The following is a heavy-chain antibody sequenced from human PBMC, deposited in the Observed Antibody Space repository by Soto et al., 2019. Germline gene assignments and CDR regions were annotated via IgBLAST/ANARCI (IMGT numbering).Heavy chain of an antibody. Sequence: GASVKVSCKASGGTFSSYAISWVRQAPGQGLEWMGGIIPIFGTANYAQKFQGRVTITADKSTSTAHMELSSLRSEDTAVYYCATTLGWPYYDSSGYYYRTDYWGQGTLVTVSS. V-gene: IGHV1-69*06. J-gene: IGHJ4*02. CDR2: IIPIFGTA. CDR1: GGTFSSYA. CDR3: ATTLGWPYYDSSGYYYRTDY. D-gene: IGHD3-22*01.